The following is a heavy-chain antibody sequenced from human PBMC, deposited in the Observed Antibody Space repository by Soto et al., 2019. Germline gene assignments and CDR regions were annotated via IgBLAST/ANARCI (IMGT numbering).Heavy chain of an antibody. CDR3: ARSIVVVTALDY. J-gene: IGHJ4*02. CDR1: GYTFTSYG. D-gene: IGHD2-21*02. Sequence: ASVKVSCKASGYTFTSYGITWVRQAPGQGLEWMGWISNYNGNTKYAQKFQGRVTITRDTSASTAYMELSSLRSEDTAVYYCARSIVVVTALDYWGQGTLVTVPS. V-gene: IGHV1-18*01. CDR2: ISNYNGNT.